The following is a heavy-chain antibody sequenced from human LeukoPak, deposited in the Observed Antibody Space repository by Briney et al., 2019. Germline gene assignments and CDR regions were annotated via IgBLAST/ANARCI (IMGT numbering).Heavy chain of an antibody. D-gene: IGHD1-26*01. Sequence: GGSLRLSCAASGFTFSSYSMNWVRQAPGKGLEWVSSISSSSSYIYYADSVKGRFTISRDNAKNSLYLQMNSLRAEDTAVYYYARDNRVGATATNDYWGQGTLVTVSS. V-gene: IGHV3-21*01. CDR2: ISSSSSYI. CDR3: ARDNRVGATATNDY. J-gene: IGHJ4*02. CDR1: GFTFSSYS.